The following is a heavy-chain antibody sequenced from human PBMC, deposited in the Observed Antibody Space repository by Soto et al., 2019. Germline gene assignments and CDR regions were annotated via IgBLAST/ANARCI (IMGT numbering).Heavy chain of an antibody. CDR1: GFTFSSHA. D-gene: IGHD1-26*01. J-gene: IGHJ4*02. Sequence: QVQLVESGGGVVEHGRSLRLSCAVSGFTFSSHAMHWVRQAPGKGLEWVALISSDGSNKYYADSVKGRFTTSRDNSKNTMYLQMNSLRLEDTAVYYCARDDEGGSDCDLGYWGQGALVTVSS. V-gene: IGHV3-30-3*01. CDR3: ARDDEGGSDCDLGY. CDR2: ISSDGSNK.